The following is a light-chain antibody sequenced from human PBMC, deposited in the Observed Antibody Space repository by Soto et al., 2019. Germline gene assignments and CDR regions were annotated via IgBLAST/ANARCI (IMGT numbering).Light chain of an antibody. V-gene: IGKV3-11*01. Sequence: EIVLTQSPATLSLSPGERATLSCRASQSVGTYLAWYQQKRGQSPRLLIYGASKRAPGIPARFSGSGSGTDFTLTINSLEPEDFAVYHCLQRSIGFTFCPGTKVEVK. CDR3: LQRSIGFT. CDR2: GAS. J-gene: IGKJ3*01. CDR1: QSVGTY.